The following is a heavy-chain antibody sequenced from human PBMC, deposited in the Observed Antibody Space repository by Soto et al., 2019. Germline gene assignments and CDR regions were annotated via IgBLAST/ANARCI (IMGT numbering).Heavy chain of an antibody. V-gene: IGHV3-30*18. D-gene: IGHD2-2*01. Sequence: PVGSLRLSCVGSGFTISSYDMHWVRQAPGKGLECVAVISDTGSSHYYAASVEGRFTISRENSKNTLSLHMDRLRVEDTAVYYCAKDRGGDCPDNSCYFGADYWGQGTPVTVSS. CDR3: AKDRGGDCPDNSCYFGADY. J-gene: IGHJ4*02. CDR1: GFTISSYD. CDR2: ISDTGSSH.